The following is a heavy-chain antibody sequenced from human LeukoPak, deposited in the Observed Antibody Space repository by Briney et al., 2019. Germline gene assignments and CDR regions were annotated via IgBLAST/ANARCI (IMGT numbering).Heavy chain of an antibody. CDR1: GGSISSYY. D-gene: IGHD3-10*01. CDR2: IYYSGST. Sequence: SETLSLTCTVSGGSISSYYWSWIRQPPGKGLEWIGYIYYSGSTNYNPSLKSRVTISVDTSKNQFSLKLSSVTAADTAVYYCARGGNYYGSGSYYKYYYYMDVWGKGTTVTVSS. J-gene: IGHJ6*03. V-gene: IGHV4-59*12. CDR3: ARGGNYYGSGSYYKYYYYMDV.